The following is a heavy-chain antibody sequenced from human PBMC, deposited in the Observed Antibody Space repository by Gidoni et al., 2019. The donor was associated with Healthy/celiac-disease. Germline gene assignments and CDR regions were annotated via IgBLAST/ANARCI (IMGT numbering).Heavy chain of an antibody. CDR2: IYYSGST. Sequence: QVQLQESGPGLVKPSETLPLTCTVTGGSISSYYWSWIRQPPGKGLEWIGYIYYSGSTNYNPSLKSRVTISVDTSKNQFSLKLSSVTAADTAVYYCARDGLSSSYYYYYMDVWGKGTTVTVSS. J-gene: IGHJ6*03. V-gene: IGHV4-59*01. CDR3: ARDGLSSSYYYYYMDV. CDR1: GGSISSYY.